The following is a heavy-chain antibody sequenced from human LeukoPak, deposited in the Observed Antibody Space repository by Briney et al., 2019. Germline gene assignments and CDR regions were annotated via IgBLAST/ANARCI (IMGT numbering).Heavy chain of an antibody. CDR1: GYTFTSYY. CDR3: ARLDSGYDGDAFDI. J-gene: IGHJ3*02. V-gene: IGHV1-8*03. D-gene: IGHD5-12*01. Sequence: GASVKVSCKASGYTFTSYYMHWVRQAPGQGLEWMGWMNPNSGNTGYAQKFQGRVTITRNTSISTAYMELSSLRSEDTAVYYCARLDSGYDGDAFDIWGQGTMVTVSS. CDR2: MNPNSGNT.